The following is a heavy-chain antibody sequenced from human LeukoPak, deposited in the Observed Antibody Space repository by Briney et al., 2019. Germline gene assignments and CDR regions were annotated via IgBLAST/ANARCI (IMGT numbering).Heavy chain of an antibody. CDR1: GFTFDDYA. Sequence: GRSLRLSCAASGFTFDDYAMHWVRQAPGKGLEWVSGISWNSGSIGYADSVKGRFTISRDNAKNSLYLQMNSLRAEDTALCYCAKGHHYFDYWGQGTLVTVSS. CDR3: AKGHHYFDY. V-gene: IGHV3-9*01. CDR2: ISWNSGSI. J-gene: IGHJ4*02.